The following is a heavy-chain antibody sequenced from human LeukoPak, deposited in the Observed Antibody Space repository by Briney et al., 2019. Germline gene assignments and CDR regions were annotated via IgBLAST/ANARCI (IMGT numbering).Heavy chain of an antibody. CDR3: ALRRAMSLLIDY. CDR1: GGTFSSYA. CDR2: IIPIFGTA. Sequence: SVTVSCTASGGTFSSYAISWVRQAPGQGLEWMGGIIPIFGTANYAQKFQGRVTITADESTSTAYMELSSLRSEDTAVYYCALRRAMSLLIDYWGQGTLVTVSS. D-gene: IGHD5-18*01. J-gene: IGHJ4*02. V-gene: IGHV1-69*13.